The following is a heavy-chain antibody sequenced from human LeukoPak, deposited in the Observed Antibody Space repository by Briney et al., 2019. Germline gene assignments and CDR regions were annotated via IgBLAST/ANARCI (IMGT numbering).Heavy chain of an antibody. Sequence: ASVKVSCKASVYTFTGYYMHWVRQAPGQGLEWMGWINPNSGGTNYAQKFQGRVTMTRDTSISTAYMELSRLRSDDTAVYYCARGIVVVAATAGDYWGQGTLVTVSS. V-gene: IGHV1-2*02. CDR3: ARGIVVVAATAGDY. J-gene: IGHJ4*02. D-gene: IGHD2-15*01. CDR2: INPNSGGT. CDR1: VYTFTGYY.